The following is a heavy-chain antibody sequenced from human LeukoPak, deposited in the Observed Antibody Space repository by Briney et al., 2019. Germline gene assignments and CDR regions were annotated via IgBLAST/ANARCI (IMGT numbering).Heavy chain of an antibody. V-gene: IGHV1-46*01. CDR3: ARDGPYDSSGYSCSSRLGGCSGRDAFDI. Sequence: ASVKVSCKASGYTFTSYYMHWVRQAHGQGLEWMGRINPSGGSTSYAQKFQGRVTMTRDTSTSTVYMELSSLRSEDTAVYYCARDGPYDSSGYSCSSRLGGCSGRDAFDIWGQGTMVTVSS. CDR1: GYTFTSYY. D-gene: IGHD3-22*01. CDR2: INPSGGST. J-gene: IGHJ3*02.